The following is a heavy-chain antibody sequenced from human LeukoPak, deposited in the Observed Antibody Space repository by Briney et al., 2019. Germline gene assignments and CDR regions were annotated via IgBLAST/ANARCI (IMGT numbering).Heavy chain of an antibody. Sequence: GGSLRLSCAASGFTFSNYAMSWVRQAPGKGLEWVSAISGSGGSTYYADSVKGRFTISRDNSKNTLYLQMNSLRAEDTAVYYCAKDLYDSSGYRLDYWGQGTLVTVSS. D-gene: IGHD3-22*01. J-gene: IGHJ4*02. CDR3: AKDLYDSSGYRLDY. CDR2: ISGSGGST. V-gene: IGHV3-23*01. CDR1: GFTFSNYA.